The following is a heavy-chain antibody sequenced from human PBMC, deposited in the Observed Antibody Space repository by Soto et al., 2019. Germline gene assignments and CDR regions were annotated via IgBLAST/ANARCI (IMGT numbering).Heavy chain of an antibody. J-gene: IGHJ5*02. CDR2: IFYNGNT. D-gene: IGHD3-22*01. CDR3: ASHSTGYYYAWFDP. V-gene: IGHV4-39*01. CDR1: DGSIDSSTYY. Sequence: SETLSLTCTVSDGSIDSSTYYWGWIRQPPGKGLEWIGSIFYNGNTFYNPSLKSRITISVDTSKNQFSLKLSSVTAADTAVYYCASHSTGYYYAWFDPWGQGTLVTVSS.